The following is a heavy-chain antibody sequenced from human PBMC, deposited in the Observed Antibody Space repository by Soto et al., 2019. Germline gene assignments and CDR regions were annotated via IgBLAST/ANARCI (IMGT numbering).Heavy chain of an antibody. CDR2: INHSGST. J-gene: IGHJ4*02. Sequence: SETLSLTCAVYGGSFSGYYWSWIRQPPGKGLEWIGEINHSGSTNYNPSLKSRVTISVDTSKNQFSLKLSSVTAADTAVYYCARGQQLLDYWGQGTLVTVSS. CDR1: GGSFSGYY. D-gene: IGHD6-13*01. CDR3: ARGQQLLDY. V-gene: IGHV4-34*01.